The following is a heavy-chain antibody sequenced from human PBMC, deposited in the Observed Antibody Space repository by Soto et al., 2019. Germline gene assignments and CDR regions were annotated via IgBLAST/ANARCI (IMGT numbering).Heavy chain of an antibody. CDR3: AKVLLTDTSLWYHPHFDY. CDR2: VSNDGSNK. Sequence: QVQLVGSGGGVVQPWRSLRLSCAASGFTFSSYVMHWVRQAPGKGLEWVAVVSNDGSNKDYADSVKGRFTISRDNSKNTQYLQMNSLRAEDTAVYYCAKVLLTDTSLWYHPHFDYWGQGTLVTVSS. CDR1: GFTFSSYV. V-gene: IGHV3-30*18. D-gene: IGHD2-21*01. J-gene: IGHJ4*02.